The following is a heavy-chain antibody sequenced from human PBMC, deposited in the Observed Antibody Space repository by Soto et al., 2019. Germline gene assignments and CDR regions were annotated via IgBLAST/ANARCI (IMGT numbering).Heavy chain of an antibody. CDR2: ISWNSGSI. J-gene: IGHJ4*02. Sequence: LRLSCAASGFTFDDYAMHWVRQAPGKGLEWVSGISWNSGSIGYADSVKGRFTISRDNAKNSLYLQMNSLRAEDTALYYCAKDILAVAGNYFDYWGQGTLVTVSS. D-gene: IGHD6-19*01. CDR3: AKDILAVAGNYFDY. V-gene: IGHV3-9*01. CDR1: GFTFDDYA.